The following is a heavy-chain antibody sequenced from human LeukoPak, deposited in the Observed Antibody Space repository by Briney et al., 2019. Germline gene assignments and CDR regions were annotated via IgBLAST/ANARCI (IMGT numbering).Heavy chain of an antibody. CDR1: GFTFSSYG. V-gene: IGHV3-48*02. J-gene: IGHJ6*02. CDR3: ARDLCSSTICYTNYYYYGMDV. D-gene: IGHD2-2*02. Sequence: QSGRSLRLSCAASGFTFSSYGMHWVRQAPGKGLEWVSYISSSSSAISYADSVKGRFTISRDNAKNSLYLQMNSLRDEDTAVYYCARDLCSSTICYTNYYYYGMDVWGQGTTVTVSS. CDR2: ISSSSSAI.